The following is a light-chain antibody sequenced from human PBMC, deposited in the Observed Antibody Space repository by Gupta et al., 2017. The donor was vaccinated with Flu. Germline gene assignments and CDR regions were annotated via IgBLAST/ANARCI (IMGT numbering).Light chain of an antibody. Sequence: SALPPPPSASATPRQRVTFSCSGSSSNIGSYTVDWYQQHPGTAPNLLMYDFSTRRSGVADRCSGSKSGTSASLAISGLQSEEEADYYCAVCDDSLSGHYVFGSGTKVTVL. CDR2: DFS. V-gene: IGLV1-44*01. J-gene: IGLJ1*01. CDR1: SSNIGSYT. CDR3: AVCDDSLSGHYV.